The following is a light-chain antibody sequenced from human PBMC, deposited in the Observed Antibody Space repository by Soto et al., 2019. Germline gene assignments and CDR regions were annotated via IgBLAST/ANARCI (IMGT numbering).Light chain of an antibody. CDR2: GNT. Sequence: QSVLTQPPSVSGAPGQSVTISCTGSRSNIGAGYDVHWYQQLPGTAPKLLIYGNTDRPSGVPDRFSGSKSGTSASLAITGLQAEDEADYYCQSYDTSLSGLWVFGGGTQLTVL. CDR1: RSNIGAGYD. J-gene: IGLJ3*02. V-gene: IGLV1-40*01. CDR3: QSYDTSLSGLWV.